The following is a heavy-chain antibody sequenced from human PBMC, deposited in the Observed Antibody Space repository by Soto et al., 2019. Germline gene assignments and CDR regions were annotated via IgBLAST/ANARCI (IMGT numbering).Heavy chain of an antibody. D-gene: IGHD2-21*02. Sequence: QVQLQESGPGLVKPSETLSLTCTVSGDSISNGGYYWSWIRQHPGKGLERIGYIYYTGSTYYNPSLKSRVTIAIDTSKNQLSLKLISVTAADTAVYYCARDRVVGVTTDHYFDYWGQGTLVTVCS. CDR2: IYYTGST. CDR3: ARDRVVGVTTDHYFDY. J-gene: IGHJ4*02. CDR1: GDSISNGGYY. V-gene: IGHV4-31*03.